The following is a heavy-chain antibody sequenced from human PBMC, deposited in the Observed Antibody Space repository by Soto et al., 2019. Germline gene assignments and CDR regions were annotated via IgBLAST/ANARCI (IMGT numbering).Heavy chain of an antibody. CDR3: AREGFCIRTSCWGDAFDI. CDR1: AFTFSDYW. D-gene: IGHD2-2*01. V-gene: IGHV3-7*01. J-gene: IGHJ3*02. Sequence: EVQLVESGGGLVQPGGSLRLSCAASAFTFSDYWMSWVRQAPGKGLEWVADIKQDGSEMYYVDSVKGRFTISRDNAKNSLYLQMNSLRGEDTAIYYCAREGFCIRTSCWGDAFDIWGQGTMVTVSS. CDR2: IKQDGSEM.